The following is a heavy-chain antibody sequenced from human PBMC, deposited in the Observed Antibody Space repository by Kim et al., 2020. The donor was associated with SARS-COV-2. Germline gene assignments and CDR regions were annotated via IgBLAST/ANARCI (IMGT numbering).Heavy chain of an antibody. D-gene: IGHD3-16*01. CDR3: ARSSPPLYDYVWGSIDY. CDR1: GGTFSSYA. Sequence: SVKVSCKASGGTFSSYAISWVRQAPGQGLEWMGGIIPIFGTANYAQKFQGRVTITADESTSTAYMELSSLRSEDTAVYYCARSSPPLYDYVWGSIDYWGQGTLVTVSS. V-gene: IGHV1-69*13. CDR2: IIPIFGTA. J-gene: IGHJ4*02.